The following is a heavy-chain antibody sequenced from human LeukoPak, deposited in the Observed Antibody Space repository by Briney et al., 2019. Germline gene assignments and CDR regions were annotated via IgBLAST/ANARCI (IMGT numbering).Heavy chain of an antibody. CDR1: GFTFSDYY. CDR3: AKDFRDSSTRYFDY. D-gene: IGHD3-22*01. Sequence: PGGSLRLSCAASGFTFSDYYMSWIRQAPGKGLEWVSYISSSGSTIYYADSVKGRFTISRDNAKNSLYLQMNSLRAEDTAVYYCAKDFRDSSTRYFDYWGQGTLVTVSS. V-gene: IGHV3-11*01. CDR2: ISSSGSTI. J-gene: IGHJ4*02.